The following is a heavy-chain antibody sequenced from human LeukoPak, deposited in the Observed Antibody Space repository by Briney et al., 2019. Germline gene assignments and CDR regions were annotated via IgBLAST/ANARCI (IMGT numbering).Heavy chain of an antibody. D-gene: IGHD4-11*01. CDR1: GGSISSYY. Sequence: PSETLSLTCTVSGGSISSYYWSWIRQPPGKGLEWIGYIYYSGSTNYNPSLKSRVTISVDTSKNQFSLKLSSVTAADTAVYYCARRKSYSNYYYYYMDVWGKGTTVTVSS. CDR3: ARRKSYSNYYYYYMDV. V-gene: IGHV4-59*01. J-gene: IGHJ6*03. CDR2: IYYSGST.